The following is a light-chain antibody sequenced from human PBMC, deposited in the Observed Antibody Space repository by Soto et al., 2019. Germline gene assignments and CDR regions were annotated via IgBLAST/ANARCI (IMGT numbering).Light chain of an antibody. CDR2: GAS. CDR1: QSVSRK. V-gene: IGKV3-20*01. CDR3: QEYSSSPLT. J-gene: IGKJ4*01. Sequence: IVLSQSPPTLSLSPGARATLSCRASQSVSRKLVWYQQNPGQTPRLLISGASSRATGIPDRCSGRGAGTDFTLTISRLEPEDFAVYYCQEYSSSPLTCGGGGNVDI.